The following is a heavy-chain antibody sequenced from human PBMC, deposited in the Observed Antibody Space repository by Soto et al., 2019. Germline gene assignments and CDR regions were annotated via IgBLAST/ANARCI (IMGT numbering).Heavy chain of an antibody. Sequence: QVQLVQSGAEVKKPGASVKVSCKASGYTFTSYGISWVRQAPGQGLEWMGWISAYNGNTNYAQKLQGRVTMTTDTSTSTAYMEMRSLRSDDTAVYYCARDEGYKWNYGGSWFDPWGQGTLVTVSS. CDR1: GYTFTSYG. CDR3: ARDEGYKWNYGGSWFDP. J-gene: IGHJ5*02. V-gene: IGHV1-18*01. CDR2: ISAYNGNT. D-gene: IGHD1-7*01.